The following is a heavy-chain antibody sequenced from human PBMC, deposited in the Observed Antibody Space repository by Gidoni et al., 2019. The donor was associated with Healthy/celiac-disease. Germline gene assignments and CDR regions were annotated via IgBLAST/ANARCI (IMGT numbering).Heavy chain of an antibody. CDR1: GGTFSSYA. D-gene: IGHD6-13*01. Sequence: QVQLVQSAAEVKRPGSSVKVSCKASGGTFSSYAISWVRQAPGQGLEWMGGIIPIFGTAHYAQKFQGRVTITADESTSTAYMELSSLRSEDTAVYYCARAHRLSSSWHQGPYGMDVWGQGTTVTVSS. CDR2: IIPIFGTA. J-gene: IGHJ6*02. V-gene: IGHV1-69*01. CDR3: ARAHRLSSSWHQGPYGMDV.